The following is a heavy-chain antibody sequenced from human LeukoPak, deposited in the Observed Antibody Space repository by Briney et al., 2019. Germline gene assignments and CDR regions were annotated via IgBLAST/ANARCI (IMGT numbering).Heavy chain of an antibody. V-gene: IGHV1-69*05. CDR2: IIPIFGTA. D-gene: IGHD3-10*01. CDR3: ARGVRITMVRGVAPDY. Sequence: GASVKVSCKASGGTFSSYAISWVRQAPGQGLEWMGGIIPIFGTANYAQKFQGRVTITTDESASTAYMELSRLRSDDTAVYYCARGVRITMVRGVAPDYWGQGTLVTVSS. CDR1: GGTFSSYA. J-gene: IGHJ4*02.